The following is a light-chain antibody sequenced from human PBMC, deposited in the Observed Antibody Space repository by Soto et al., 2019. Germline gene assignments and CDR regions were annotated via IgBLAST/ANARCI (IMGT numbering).Light chain of an antibody. V-gene: IGKV2-28*01. Sequence: DIVMTQSPLSLPVTPGETASISCRSSQSLLQSNGNNYLGWFVQKPGQSPQLLIYLRSSRASGVPDRFSASGSGTDVALKISRVEAEVVGVYYCKQVLQSPPTFGGGTKVEIK. J-gene: IGKJ4*01. CDR3: KQVLQSPPT. CDR1: QSLLQSNGNNY. CDR2: LRS.